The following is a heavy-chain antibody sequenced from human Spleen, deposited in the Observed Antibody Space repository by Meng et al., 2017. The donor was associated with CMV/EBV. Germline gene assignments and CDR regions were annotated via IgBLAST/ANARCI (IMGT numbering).Heavy chain of an antibody. D-gene: IGHD2-2*01. CDR2: IYSAGNT. CDR1: GFTVETHY. Sequence: GESLKTSCAASGFTVETHYMGWVRQAPGKGLEWGSGIYSAGNTYYAGSVKGRFTIPRDNSQNTLNLQMNSLRVEDTAVYYCARDLVVTAAIQYYYHNYGMDVWGQGTTVTVSS. CDR3: ARDLVVTAAIQYYYHNYGMDV. J-gene: IGHJ6*02. V-gene: IGHV3-66*02.